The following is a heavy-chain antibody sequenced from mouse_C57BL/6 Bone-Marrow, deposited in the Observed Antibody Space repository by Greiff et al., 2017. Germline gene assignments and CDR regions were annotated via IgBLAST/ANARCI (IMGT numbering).Heavy chain of an antibody. D-gene: IGHD1-1*01. V-gene: IGHV1-64*01. CDR2: IHPNSGST. CDR3: ARSPPYYYGSSYGWYFDV. Sequence: QVQLQQPGAELVKPGASVKLSCKASGYTFTSYWMHWVKQRPGQGLEWIGMIHPNSGSTNYNEKFKGKATLPADKSSSTAYMQFSSLTSEDSAIYDCARSPPYYYGSSYGWYFDVWGTGTTVTVSS. J-gene: IGHJ1*03. CDR1: GYTFTSYW.